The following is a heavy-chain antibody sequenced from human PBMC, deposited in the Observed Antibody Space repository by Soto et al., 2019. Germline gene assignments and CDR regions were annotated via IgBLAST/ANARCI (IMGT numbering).Heavy chain of an antibody. CDR1: GYSVTSYG. J-gene: IGHJ3*02. D-gene: IGHD2-8*01. V-gene: IGHV1-18*04. Sequence: GSVKVYWKSSGYSVTSYGISLVRQAAGQVLEWMGWISAYNGNTNYAQKLQVRVTMTTDTSTSTAYMELRSLRSDDTALYYCACNHGVFHPNDAFDIWGQGTMVTVSS. CDR2: ISAYNGNT. CDR3: ACNHGVFHPNDAFDI.